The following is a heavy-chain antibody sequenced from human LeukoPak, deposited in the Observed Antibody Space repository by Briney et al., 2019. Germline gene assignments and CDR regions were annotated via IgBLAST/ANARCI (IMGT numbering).Heavy chain of an antibody. CDR1: GFTFSSYW. CDR3: ARDLTVAAYYYYYYGMDV. CDR2: INSDGSST. J-gene: IGHJ6*02. D-gene: IGHD6-19*01. V-gene: IGHV3-74*01. Sequence: QPGGSLRLPCAASGFTFSSYWMHWVRQAPGKGLVWVSRINSDGSSTSYADSVKGRFTISRDNAKNTLYLQMNSLRAEDTAVYYCARDLTVAAYYYYYYGMDVWGQGTTVTVSS.